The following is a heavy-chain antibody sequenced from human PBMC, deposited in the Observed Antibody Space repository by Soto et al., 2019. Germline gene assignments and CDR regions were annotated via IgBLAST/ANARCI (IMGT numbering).Heavy chain of an antibody. CDR1: GGSISAYC. CDR3: ARVSGNYYGSGSYSLDY. D-gene: IGHD3-10*01. CDR2: IYTGGST. V-gene: IGHV4-4*07. Sequence: PSETLSVTCTVSGGSISAYCWSWIRQPAGKGLEWIGRIYTGGSTNYNPSLKNRVTMSIDTSKNQFSLRLTSVTAADTAVYFCARVSGNYYGSGSYSLDYWGQGTLVTVSS. J-gene: IGHJ4*02.